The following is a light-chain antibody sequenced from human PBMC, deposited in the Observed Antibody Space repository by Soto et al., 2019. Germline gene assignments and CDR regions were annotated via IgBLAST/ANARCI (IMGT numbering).Light chain of an antibody. CDR2: AAS. CDR1: QSISSY. J-gene: IGKJ4*01. CDR3: QQYNSYSLT. Sequence: DIQMTQSPSSLSASVGDRVTITCRASQSISSYLNWYQQKPGKAPKVLIYAASSLQSGVPSRFSGIGSGTEFTLTISSLQPDDFATYYCQQYNSYSLTFGGGTKVDIK. V-gene: IGKV1-39*01.